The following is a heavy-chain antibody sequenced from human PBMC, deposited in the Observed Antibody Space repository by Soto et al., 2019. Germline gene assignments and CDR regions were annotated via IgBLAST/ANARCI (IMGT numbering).Heavy chain of an antibody. CDR1: GFTFSSYA. Sequence: GGSLRLSCAASGFTFSSYAMSWVRQAPGKGLEWVSAISGSGGGTYYADSVKGRFTISRDNSKNTLYLQMNSLRAEDTAVYYCAKDPDYGDYAGYFDYRGQGTSVTVS. V-gene: IGHV3-23*01. CDR2: ISGSGGGT. J-gene: IGHJ4*02. CDR3: AKDPDYGDYAGYFDY. D-gene: IGHD4-17*01.